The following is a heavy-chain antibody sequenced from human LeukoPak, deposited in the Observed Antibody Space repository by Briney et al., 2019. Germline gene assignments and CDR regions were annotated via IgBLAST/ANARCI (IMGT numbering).Heavy chain of an antibody. V-gene: IGHV1-69*13. J-gene: IGHJ4*02. CDR3: AREPRYSSGYRNYFDY. Sequence: AASVKVSCKASGGTFSSYAISWVRQAPGQGLEWMGRIIPIFGTANYAQKFQGRVTITADESTSTAYMELSSLRSEDTAVYYCAREPRYSSGYRNYFDYWGQGTLVTVSS. CDR1: GGTFSSYA. CDR2: IIPIFGTA. D-gene: IGHD3-22*01.